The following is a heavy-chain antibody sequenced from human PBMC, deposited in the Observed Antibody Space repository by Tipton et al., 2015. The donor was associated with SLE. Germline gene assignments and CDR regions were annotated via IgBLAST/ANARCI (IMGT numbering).Heavy chain of an antibody. D-gene: IGHD2-15*01. Sequence: TLSLTCAISGDSVSGNSAAWNWTRQSPSRGLEWLGRTYFRSKWYYEYTLSVKSRMTIKADTSKNQVSLQLNSLTPDDAAVYFCVRDVQSAALYSYYYLDVWGIGTSVTVSS. CDR3: VRDVQSAALYSYYYLDV. CDR1: GDSVSGNSAA. V-gene: IGHV6-1*01. J-gene: IGHJ6*03. CDR2: TYFRSKWYY.